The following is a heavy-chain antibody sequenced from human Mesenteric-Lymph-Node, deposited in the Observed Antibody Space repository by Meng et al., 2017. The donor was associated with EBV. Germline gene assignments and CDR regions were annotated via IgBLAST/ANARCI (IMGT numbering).Heavy chain of an antibody. Sequence: LVESRGGLVTPGCSRRLSCAASDFMFRDYYMPWIGQDPGKGMEWVAQISGNGRTIYYADSVKGRFTISSDSAKNSLFLQMNNLRAEDTAVYYCARVVVDTFDNWGQGTLVTVSS. CDR3: ARVVVDTFDN. V-gene: IGHV3-11*01. CDR1: DFMFRDYY. D-gene: IGHD2-21*01. J-gene: IGHJ4*02. CDR2: ISGNGRTI.